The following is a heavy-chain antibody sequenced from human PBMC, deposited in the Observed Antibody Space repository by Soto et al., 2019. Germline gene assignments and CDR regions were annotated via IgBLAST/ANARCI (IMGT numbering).Heavy chain of an antibody. Sequence: SETLSLTCAVSGYSISSGYYWGWIRQPPGKGLEWIGSIYHSGSTYYNPSLKSRVTISVDTSKNQFSLKLSSVTAADTAVYYCAGASTYYYGSGSYYNGNWFDPWGQGTLVT. CDR3: AGASTYYYGSGSYYNGNWFDP. D-gene: IGHD3-10*01. J-gene: IGHJ5*02. V-gene: IGHV4-38-2*01. CDR2: IYHSGST. CDR1: GYSISSGYY.